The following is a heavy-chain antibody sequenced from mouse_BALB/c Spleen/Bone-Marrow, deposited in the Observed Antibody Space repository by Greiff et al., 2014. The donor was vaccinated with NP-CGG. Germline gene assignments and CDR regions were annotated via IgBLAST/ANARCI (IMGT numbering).Heavy chain of an antibody. J-gene: IGHJ3*01. Sequence: VQLQQSGPELVKPGASVKISCKTSGYTFTEYTMHWVKQSHGKSLEWIGGINPNNGVTSYNQKFKGKATLTVDKSSSTAYMEHHSLTSEESAFYYSARRQPGTAWFAYWGQGTLVTVAA. V-gene: IGHV1-18*01. CDR2: INPNNGVT. CDR3: ARRQPGTAWFAY. D-gene: IGHD6-1*01. CDR1: GYTFTEYT.